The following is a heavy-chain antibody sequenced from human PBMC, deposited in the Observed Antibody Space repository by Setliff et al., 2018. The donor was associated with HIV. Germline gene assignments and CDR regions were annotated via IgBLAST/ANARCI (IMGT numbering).Heavy chain of an antibody. D-gene: IGHD6-19*01. Sequence: SETLSLTCAVSGDSINSFFWWTWVRQFPGKGLDWIGEIYHSGATDYKPSLKSRVTISVDKSKKQLSLKLTSVTAADTAVYYCARGRPAVAYRGHGGDYWGQGTMVTVSS. CDR1: GDSINSFFW. V-gene: IGHV4-4*02. J-gene: IGHJ4*02. CDR2: IYHSGAT. CDR3: ARGRPAVAYRGHGGDY.